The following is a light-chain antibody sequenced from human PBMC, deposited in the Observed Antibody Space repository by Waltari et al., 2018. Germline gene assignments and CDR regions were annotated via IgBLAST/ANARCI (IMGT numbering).Light chain of an antibody. J-gene: IGLJ3*02. CDR1: NSDIGGYNS. Sequence: QSALTQPASVSGSLGQSINISCSGTNSDIGGYNSVSWYQQHPGEAPKLLIFDVSTRPSGVSSRFSAVKSGTTASLTISGLQAEDEADYYCCSKTSSTASIVFGGGTTLTVL. CDR2: DVS. CDR3: CSKTSSTASIV. V-gene: IGLV2-14*03.